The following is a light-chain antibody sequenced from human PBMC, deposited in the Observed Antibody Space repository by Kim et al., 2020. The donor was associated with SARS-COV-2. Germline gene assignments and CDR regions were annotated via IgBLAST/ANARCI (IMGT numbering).Light chain of an antibody. CDR2: AAS. CDR1: QSVSSSY. V-gene: IGKV3-20*01. J-gene: IGKJ1*01. Sequence: PGERATLSCRASQSVSSSYLAWYQQTPGQPPRLLIYAASFRATGIPDRFSGSGSGTDFTLTVSRLEPEDFAVYYCQQYGDSPPWTFGQGTKVDIK. CDR3: QQYGDSPPWT.